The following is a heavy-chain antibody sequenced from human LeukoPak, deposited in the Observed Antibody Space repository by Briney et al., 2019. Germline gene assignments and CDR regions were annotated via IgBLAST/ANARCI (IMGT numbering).Heavy chain of an antibody. D-gene: IGHD2-8*02. CDR2: ISYDGSNK. CDR1: GFTFSSYA. CDR3: ARVAHSYGTGY. V-gene: IGHV3-30-3*01. J-gene: IGHJ4*02. Sequence: GGSLRLSCAASGFTFSSYAMHWVRQAPGKGLEWVAVISYDGSNKYYADSVKGRFTISRDNSKNTLYLQMNSLRAVDTAVYYCARVAHSYGTGYWGQGTLVTVSS.